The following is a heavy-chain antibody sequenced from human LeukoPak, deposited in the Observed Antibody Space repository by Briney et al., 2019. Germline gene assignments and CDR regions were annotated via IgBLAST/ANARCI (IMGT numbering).Heavy chain of an antibody. Sequence: SETLSLTCTVSGGSISTYYWSWIRQSPGRGLEWIGYIYYSGITKYNPSLKSRVTISVDTSTNQFSLRLSSVTAADTAVYYCARGYYYDSSGYFLDFWGQGTLVTVSA. CDR2: IYYSGIT. D-gene: IGHD3-22*01. CDR3: ARGYYYDSSGYFLDF. J-gene: IGHJ4*02. CDR1: GGSISTYY. V-gene: IGHV4-59*01.